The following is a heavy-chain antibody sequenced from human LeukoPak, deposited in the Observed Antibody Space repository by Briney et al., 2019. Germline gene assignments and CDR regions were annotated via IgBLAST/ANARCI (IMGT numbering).Heavy chain of an antibody. CDR3: ARDRGGAYGSGSYYRQNWFDP. Sequence: ASVKVSCKASGYTFTSYAMHWVRQAPGQRLEWMGWINAGNGNIKYSQKFQGRVTITRDTSASTAYMELSSLRSEDTAVYYCARDRGGAYGSGSYYRQNWFDPWGQGTLVTVSS. CDR1: GYTFTSYA. V-gene: IGHV1-3*01. D-gene: IGHD3-10*01. CDR2: INAGNGNI. J-gene: IGHJ5*02.